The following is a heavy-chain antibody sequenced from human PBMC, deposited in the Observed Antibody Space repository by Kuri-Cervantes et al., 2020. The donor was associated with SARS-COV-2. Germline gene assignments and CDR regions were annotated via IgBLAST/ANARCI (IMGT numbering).Heavy chain of an antibody. J-gene: IGHJ6*02. CDR3: ARSQYSSSSPTLPTHYYYGMDV. D-gene: IGHD6-6*01. CDR1: GYTFTSYA. V-gene: IGHV7-4-1*02. Sequence: ASVKVSCKASGYTFTSYAMNWVRQAPGQGLEWMGWINTNTGNPTYAQGFTGRFVFSLDTSVSTAYLQISSLKAEDTAVYYCARSQYSSSSPTLPTHYYYGMDVWGQGTAVTVSS. CDR2: INTNTGNP.